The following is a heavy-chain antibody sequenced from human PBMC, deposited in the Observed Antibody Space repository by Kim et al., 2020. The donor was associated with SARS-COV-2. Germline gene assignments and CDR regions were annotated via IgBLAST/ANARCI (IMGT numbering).Heavy chain of an antibody. J-gene: IGHJ4*02. D-gene: IGHD6-19*01. Sequence: FQGRVTITADESTSTAYMELSSLRSEDTAVYYCARYDYGGGWYKVGYFDYWGQGTLVTVSS. V-gene: IGHV1-69*01. CDR3: ARYDYGGGWYKVGYFDY.